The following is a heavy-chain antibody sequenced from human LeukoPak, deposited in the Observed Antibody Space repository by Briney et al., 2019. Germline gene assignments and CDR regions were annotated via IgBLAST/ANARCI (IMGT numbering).Heavy chain of an antibody. CDR3: ARDLKTSGWYGDFDY. J-gene: IGHJ4*02. CDR2: IFSGGRT. D-gene: IGHD6-19*01. CDR1: GFTVSSNY. V-gene: IGHV3-53*01. Sequence: GGSLRLSCVASGFTVSSNYMSWVRPAPGKGLEWVSAIFSGGRTFYADSVTGRFTISRDNSKNTVHLEMNHLRAEDTAVYYCARDLKTSGWYGDFDYWGQGTLVTVSS.